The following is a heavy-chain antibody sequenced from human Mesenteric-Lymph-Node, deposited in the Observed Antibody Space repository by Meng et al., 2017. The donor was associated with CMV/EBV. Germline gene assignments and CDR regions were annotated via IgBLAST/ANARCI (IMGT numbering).Heavy chain of an antibody. J-gene: IGHJ5*02. D-gene: IGHD3-22*01. CDR1: GFTFSDYY. CDR3: ARDYYDSSGYYSNWFDP. Sequence: GESLKISCAASGFTFSDYYMNWVRQAPGKGLEWVSSISSSSTIYYADSVKGRFTISRDNAKNSLYLQMNSLRAEDTAVYYCARDYYDSSGYYSNWFDPWGQGTLVTVSS. CDR2: ISSSSTI. V-gene: IGHV3-69-1*02.